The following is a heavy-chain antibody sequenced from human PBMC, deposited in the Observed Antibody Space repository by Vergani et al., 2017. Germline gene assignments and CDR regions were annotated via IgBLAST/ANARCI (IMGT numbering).Heavy chain of an antibody. CDR1: GGTFSSYA. V-gene: IGHV1-69*12. D-gene: IGHD3-22*01. J-gene: IGHJ5*02. CDR2: IIPIFGTA. CDR3: ATLSTYYYDSSGSEIGRNWFDP. Sequence: QVQLVQSGAEVKKPGSSVKVSCKASGGTFSSYAISWVRQAPGQGLEWMGGIIPIFGTANYAQKFQGRVTITADESTSTAYMELSSLRSEDTAVYYCATLSTYYYDSSGSEIGRNWFDPWGQGTLVTVSS.